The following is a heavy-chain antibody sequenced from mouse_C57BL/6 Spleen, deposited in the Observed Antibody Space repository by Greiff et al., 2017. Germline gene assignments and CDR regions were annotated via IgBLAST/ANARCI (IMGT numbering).Heavy chain of an antibody. CDR2: IYPSDSET. J-gene: IGHJ4*01. CDR1: GYTFTSYW. Sequence: QVQLQQPGAELVRPGSSVKLSCKASGYTFTSYWMDWVKQRPGQGLEWIGNIYPSDSETHYNQKFKDKATLTVDKSSSTAYMQLSSLTSEDSAVYYCARYRRSRYYAMDYWGQGTTVTVSS. CDR3: ARYRRSRYYAMDY. V-gene: IGHV1-61*01. D-gene: IGHD6-2*01.